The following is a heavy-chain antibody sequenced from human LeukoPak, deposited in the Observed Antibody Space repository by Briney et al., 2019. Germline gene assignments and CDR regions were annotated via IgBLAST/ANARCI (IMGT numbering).Heavy chain of an antibody. J-gene: IGHJ4*02. D-gene: IGHD7-27*01. CDR2: ITTSDGNT. CDR1: GFTFSSYT. V-gene: IGHV3-23*01. CDR3: AKDGGLWVSAHWGDS. Sequence: PGGSLRLSCAASGFTFSSYTMSWVRQAPGKGLEWVSTITTSDGNTYYAESVKGRFTVSRDNSKNTLFLQMNSLRAEDTAVYYCAKDGGLWVSAHWGDSWGRGTLVTVSS.